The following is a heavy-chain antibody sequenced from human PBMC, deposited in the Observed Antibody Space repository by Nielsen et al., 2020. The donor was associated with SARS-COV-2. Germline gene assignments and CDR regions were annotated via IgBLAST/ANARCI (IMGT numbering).Heavy chain of an antibody. Sequence: SLKISCAASGFTFDDYVMHWVRQAPGKGLEWVSGISWNSGSIGYADSVKGRFTISRDNAKNSLYLQMNSLRAEDTALYYCATSAYSSSMDVWGQGTTVTVSS. D-gene: IGHD6-6*01. CDR1: GFTFDDYV. CDR2: ISWNSGSI. CDR3: ATSAYSSSMDV. J-gene: IGHJ6*02. V-gene: IGHV3-9*01.